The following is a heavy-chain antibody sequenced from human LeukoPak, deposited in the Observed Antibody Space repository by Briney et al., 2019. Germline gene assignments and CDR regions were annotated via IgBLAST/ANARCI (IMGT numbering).Heavy chain of an antibody. D-gene: IGHD3-16*01. CDR2: IYPDDSDT. CDR1: GYHFTNSW. V-gene: IGHV5-51*01. J-gene: IGHJ6*03. CDR3: ATHEGVYYDYVWGTHRPDKGDFYIDV. Sequence: GESLKISRKGAGYHFTNSWIGWVRPMPGKGLEGMGIIYPDDSDTRYSPSFEGQVTISADKSISTAYLQWSSLKASDTAMYYCATHEGVYYDYVWGTHRPDKGDFYIDVWGTGPTVTVS.